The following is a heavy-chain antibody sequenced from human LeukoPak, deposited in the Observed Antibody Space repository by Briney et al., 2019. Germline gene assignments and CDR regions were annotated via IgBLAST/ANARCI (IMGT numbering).Heavy chain of an antibody. V-gene: IGHV4-39*07. J-gene: IGHJ6*03. Sequence: PSETLSLTCTVSGGSISSSNYYWGWIRQPPGKGLEWIGYIFNSGSTYYNPSLKSRVTILVDTSKNQFSLKLSSVTAADTAVYYCARIPEHIVVVTAIHPNYYMDVWGKGTTVTISS. CDR2: IFNSGST. CDR3: ARIPEHIVVVTAIHPNYYMDV. D-gene: IGHD2-21*02. CDR1: GGSISSSNYY.